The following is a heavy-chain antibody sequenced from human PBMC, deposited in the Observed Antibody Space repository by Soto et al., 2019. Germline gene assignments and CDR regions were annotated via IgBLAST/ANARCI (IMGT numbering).Heavy chain of an antibody. J-gene: IGHJ6*02. CDR2: ISYDGSNK. D-gene: IGHD3-3*01. CDR1: GFTFSSYG. V-gene: IGHV3-30*18. Sequence: QVQLGESGGGVVQPGRSLRLSCAASGFTFSSYGMHWVRQAPGKGLEWVAVISYDGSNKYYADSVKGRFTISRDNSKNTLYLQMNSLRAEDTAVYYCAKERYDFWSGSHYGMDVWGQGTTVTVSS. CDR3: AKERYDFWSGSHYGMDV.